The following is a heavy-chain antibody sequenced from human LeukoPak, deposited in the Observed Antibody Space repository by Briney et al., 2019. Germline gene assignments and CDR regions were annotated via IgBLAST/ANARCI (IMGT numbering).Heavy chain of an antibody. CDR1: GYTFTSYG. CDR2: ISAYNGNT. Sequence: ASVKVSCKASGYTFTSYGISWVRQAPGQGLEWMGWISAYNGNTNYAQKLQGRVTMTTDTSTSTAYMELSSLRSEDMAVYYCARSYYGSGTAGYWGQGTLVTVSS. J-gene: IGHJ4*02. CDR3: ARSYYGSGTAGY. D-gene: IGHD3-10*01. V-gene: IGHV1-18*03.